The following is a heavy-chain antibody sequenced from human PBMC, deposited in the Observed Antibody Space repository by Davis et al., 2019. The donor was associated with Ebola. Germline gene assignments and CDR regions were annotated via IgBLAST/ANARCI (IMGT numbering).Heavy chain of an antibody. D-gene: IGHD2-15*01. Sequence: AASVKVSCKASGYTFTSYYMHWVRQAPGQGLEWMGIINPSGGSTSYAQKFQGRVTMTRDTSTSTAYMEVGSLRSDDTAVYYCARYAIVVVVAATSWYDYWGQGTLVTVSS. CDR2: INPSGGST. V-gene: IGHV1-46*01. CDR3: ARYAIVVVVAATSWYDY. CDR1: GYTFTSYY. J-gene: IGHJ4*02.